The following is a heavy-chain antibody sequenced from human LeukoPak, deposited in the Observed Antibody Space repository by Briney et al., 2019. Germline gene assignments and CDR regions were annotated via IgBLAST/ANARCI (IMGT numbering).Heavy chain of an antibody. CDR1: GFTFSSYW. Sequence: GGSLRLSCAASGFTFSSYWMSWVRQPPGKGLEWVSSISISSNYIYYTDLVKGRFTISRDNAKNSLYLQMNSLKAEDTAVYYCARGSRFGVVERDAFDIWGQGTMVTVSS. CDR3: ARGSRFGVVERDAFDI. CDR2: ISISSNYI. D-gene: IGHD3-3*01. V-gene: IGHV3-21*01. J-gene: IGHJ3*02.